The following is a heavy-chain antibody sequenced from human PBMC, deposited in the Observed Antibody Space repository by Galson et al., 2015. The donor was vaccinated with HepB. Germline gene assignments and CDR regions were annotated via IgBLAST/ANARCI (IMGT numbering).Heavy chain of an antibody. J-gene: IGHJ4*02. CDR3: AKGGMAAAGAPDY. CDR1: GFTFSSYG. V-gene: IGHV3-30*18. D-gene: IGHD6-13*01. CDR2: ISYDGSNK. Sequence: SLRLSCAASGFTFSSYGMHWVRQAPGKGLEWVAVISYDGSNKYYADSVKGRFTISRDNSKNTLYLQMNSLRAEDTAVYYCAKGGMAAAGAPDYWGQGTLVTVSS.